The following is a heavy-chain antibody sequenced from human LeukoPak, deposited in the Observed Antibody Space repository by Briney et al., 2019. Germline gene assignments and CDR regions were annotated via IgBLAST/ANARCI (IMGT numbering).Heavy chain of an antibody. CDR1: GFTFTDYP. Sequence: GGSLRLSCAASGFTFTDYPMSWLRQAPGKGVEWVSALTRSGGDTYHADTVKGRFTISRDSSENTLYLQMHSLRAEDTAIYYCAQDYTGDPPYFHSWGQGTLVTVSS. CDR2: LTRSGGDT. V-gene: IGHV3-23*01. D-gene: IGHD2-8*02. CDR3: AQDYTGDPPYFHS. J-gene: IGHJ4*02.